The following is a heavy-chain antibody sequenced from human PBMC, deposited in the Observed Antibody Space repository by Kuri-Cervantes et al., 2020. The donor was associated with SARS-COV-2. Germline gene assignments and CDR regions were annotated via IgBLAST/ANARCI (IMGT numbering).Heavy chain of an antibody. CDR3: AKGGMTTVTALDWYFDL. Sequence: GESLKISCAASGFTFSSYAMSWVRQAPGKGLEWVSAISGSGGSTYYADSVKGRFTISRDNSKNTLYLRMNSLRAEDTTVYYCAKGGMTTVTALDWYFDLWGRGTLVTVSS. CDR2: ISGSGGST. CDR1: GFTFSSYA. V-gene: IGHV3-23*01. D-gene: IGHD4-17*01. J-gene: IGHJ2*01.